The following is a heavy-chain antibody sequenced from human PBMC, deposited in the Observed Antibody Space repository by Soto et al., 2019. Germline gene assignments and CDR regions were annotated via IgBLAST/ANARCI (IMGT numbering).Heavy chain of an antibody. CDR2: ISAYNGNT. J-gene: IGHJ6*02. Sequence: ASVKVSCKASGYTFTSYGISWVRQAPGQGLEGMGWISAYNGNTNYAQKLQGRVTMTTDTSTSTAYMELRSLRSDDTAVYYCARDGCSGGSCYGDYYYYYGMDVWGQGTTVTVSS. CDR1: GYTFTSYG. D-gene: IGHD2-15*01. CDR3: ARDGCSGGSCYGDYYYYYGMDV. V-gene: IGHV1-18*04.